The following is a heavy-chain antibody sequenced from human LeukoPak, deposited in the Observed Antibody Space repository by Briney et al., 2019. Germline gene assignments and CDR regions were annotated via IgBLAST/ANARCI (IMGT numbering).Heavy chain of an antibody. CDR1: VYTFTSYD. CDR2: MNPNSGNT. D-gene: IGHD2-2*01. J-gene: IGHJ6*02. Sequence: GASVKVSCNASVYTFTSYDINWVRQATGQGLEWMGWMNPNSGNTGYAQKFQGRVTMTRNTSISTAYMELSSLRSEDTAVYYCARGHYCSSTSCRKYYYYYGMDVWGQGTTVTVSS. CDR3: ARGHYCSSTSCRKYYYYYGMDV. V-gene: IGHV1-8*01.